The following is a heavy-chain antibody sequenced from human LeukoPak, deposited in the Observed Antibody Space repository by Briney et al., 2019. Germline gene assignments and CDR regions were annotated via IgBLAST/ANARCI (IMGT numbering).Heavy chain of an antibody. Sequence: GASVKVSCKASGYTFTSYGISWVRQAPGQGLEWMGWISAYNGNTNYAQKLHGRVTMTRNTSISTAYMELSSLRSEDTAVYYCARGPADYGDLDYWGQGTLVTVSS. V-gene: IGHV1-18*01. D-gene: IGHD4-17*01. CDR3: ARGPADYGDLDY. J-gene: IGHJ4*02. CDR1: GYTFTSYG. CDR2: ISAYNGNT.